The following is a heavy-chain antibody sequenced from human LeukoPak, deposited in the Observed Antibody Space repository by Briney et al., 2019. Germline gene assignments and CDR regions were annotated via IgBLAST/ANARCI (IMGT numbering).Heavy chain of an antibody. CDR3: ARDFRDLTAVTTSDY. CDR1: GFSVTSNY. J-gene: IGHJ4*02. CDR2: IYNGGNT. D-gene: IGHD4-17*01. V-gene: IGHV3-66*01. Sequence: PGGSLRLSCAASGFSVTSNYMGWVRQAPGKGLEWVSLIYNGGNTYYADSVKGRFTISRDNSKNTLYLQMNSLRAEDTAVYYCARDFRDLTAVTTSDYWGQGTLVTVSS.